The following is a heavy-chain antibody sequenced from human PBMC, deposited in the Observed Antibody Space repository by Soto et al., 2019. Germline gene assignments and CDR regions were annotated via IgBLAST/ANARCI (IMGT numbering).Heavy chain of an antibody. J-gene: IGHJ6*02. Sequence: QLQLQESGPGLVKPSETLSLTCTVSGGSISSSSYYWGWIRQPPGKGLEWIGSIYYSGGTYYNPSAKSRVAISVDTSKNLCALSRSAVAAADTAAYYCARRLWELLGVGGMDVWGQGSTVTVSS. CDR2: IYYSGGT. V-gene: IGHV4-39*01. D-gene: IGHD1-26*01. CDR3: ARRLWELLGVGGMDV. CDR1: GGSISSSSYY.